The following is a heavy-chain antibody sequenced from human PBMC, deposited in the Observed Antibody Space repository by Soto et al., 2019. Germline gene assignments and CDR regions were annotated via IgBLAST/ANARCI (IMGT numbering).Heavy chain of an antibody. CDR3: ARDVRSSISSYRDYFDH. D-gene: IGHD6-13*01. Sequence: QVQLVESGGGLVKPGGSLRLSCVVSGFTFSDYYMSWIRQAPGKGLEWVSYISSSASYRNYADSVEGRFTISRDNAKNSLYLQMNSLRAEDTAVYFCARDVRSSISSYRDYFDHWGQGTLVTVS. CDR1: GFTFSDYY. V-gene: IGHV3-11*06. CDR2: ISSSASYR. J-gene: IGHJ4*02.